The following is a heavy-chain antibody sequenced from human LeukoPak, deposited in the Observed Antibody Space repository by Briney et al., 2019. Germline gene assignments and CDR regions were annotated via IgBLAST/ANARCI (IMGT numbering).Heavy chain of an antibody. D-gene: IGHD4-17*01. V-gene: IGHV4-4*02. CDR2: IYHSGST. CDR3: ARFYGDSRAVNWFDP. Sequence: PSGTPSLTCAVSGGSISSSNWWSWVRQPPGKGLEWIGEIYHSGSTNYNPSLKSRVTISVDKSKNQFSLKLSSVTAADTAVYYCARFYGDSRAVNWFDPWGQGTLVTVSS. CDR1: GGSISSSNW. J-gene: IGHJ5*02.